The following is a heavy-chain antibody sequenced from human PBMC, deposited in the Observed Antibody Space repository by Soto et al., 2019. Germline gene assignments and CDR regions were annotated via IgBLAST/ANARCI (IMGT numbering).Heavy chain of an antibody. CDR3: ARVRDFWSGYYWFDP. CDR1: GDSISSYY. V-gene: IGHV4-59*01. CDR2: IYYSGST. D-gene: IGHD3-3*01. Sequence: SETLSLTXTVSGDSISSYYWSWIRQPPGKGLEWIGYIYYSGSTNYNPSLKSRVTVSVDTSKNQFSLKLSSVTAADTAVYYCARVRDFWSGYYWFDPWGQGTLVTVS. J-gene: IGHJ5*02.